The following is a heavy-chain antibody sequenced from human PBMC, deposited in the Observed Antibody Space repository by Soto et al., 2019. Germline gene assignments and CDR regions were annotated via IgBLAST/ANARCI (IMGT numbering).Heavy chain of an antibody. CDR2: TYYRSKWYN. CDR1: GDSVSSNNVA. J-gene: IGHJ3*02. Sequence: QVQLQQSGPGLVKPSQTLSLTCVISGDSVSSNNVAWNWIRQSPSRGLEWLGRTYYRSKWYNNYAVSVKRRTTINADTSKNQFSLQLASVTPEDTAVYYCARGINSAIEIWGQVTMVTVS. CDR3: ARGINSAIEI. V-gene: IGHV6-1*01. D-gene: IGHD1-1*01.